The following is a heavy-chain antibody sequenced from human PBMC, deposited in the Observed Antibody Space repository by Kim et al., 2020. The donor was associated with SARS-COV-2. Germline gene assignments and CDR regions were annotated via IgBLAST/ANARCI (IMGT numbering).Heavy chain of an antibody. J-gene: IGHJ6*02. V-gene: IGHV3-11*05. Sequence: GGSLRLSCAASGFTFSDYYMSWIRQAPGKGLEWVSYISSSSSYTNYADSVKGRFTISRDNAKNSLYLQMNSLRAEDTAVYYCARDPQGELGGYYYYYGMDVWGQGTTVTVSS. D-gene: IGHD1-26*01. CDR1: GFTFSDYY. CDR2: ISSSSSYT. CDR3: ARDPQGELGGYYYYYGMDV.